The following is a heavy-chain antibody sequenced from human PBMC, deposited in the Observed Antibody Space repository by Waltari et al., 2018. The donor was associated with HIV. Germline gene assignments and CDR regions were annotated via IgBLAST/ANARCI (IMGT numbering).Heavy chain of an antibody. CDR3: ARDRGGSSSLVLDS. V-gene: IGHV3-33*01. D-gene: IGHD6-6*01. CDR1: GFTFKNYG. J-gene: IGHJ4*02. Sequence: QVQLVESRGGVVQPGRSLRLSCAASGFTFKNYGMHWVRQAPGKGLEWVAVIWYEGSNKYYADSVKGRFTISRDNSKNRLYLQMNSLRAEDTAVYYCARDRGGSSSLVLDSWGQGTLVTVSS. CDR2: IWYEGSNK.